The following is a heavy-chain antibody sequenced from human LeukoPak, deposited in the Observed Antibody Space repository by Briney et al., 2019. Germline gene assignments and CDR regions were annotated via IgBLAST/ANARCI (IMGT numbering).Heavy chain of an antibody. CDR2: IYYSGST. CDR1: GGSISSHY. Sequence: AETLSLTCTVSGGSISSHYWSWIRQPPGKGLEWIGYIYYSGSTNYNPSLKSRVTISVDTSKSQFSLKLSSVTAADTAVYYCARGDTGAYFDYWGQGTLVTVSS. D-gene: IGHD5-18*01. J-gene: IGHJ4*02. V-gene: IGHV4-59*08. CDR3: ARGDTGAYFDY.